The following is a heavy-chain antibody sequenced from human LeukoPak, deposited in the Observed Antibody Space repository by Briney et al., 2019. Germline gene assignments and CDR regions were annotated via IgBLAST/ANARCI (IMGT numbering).Heavy chain of an antibody. D-gene: IGHD6-19*01. CDR2: IATSSSTI. Sequence: PGGSLRLSCAASGFTFSTYTMNWVRQPPGKGLEWVSNIATSSSTIYYADSVKGRFTISRDNAKNSLYLQMNSLRAEDTAVYYCASLNLGGWTIDYWGQGTLVTVSS. CDR1: GFTFSTYT. V-gene: IGHV3-48*04. J-gene: IGHJ4*02. CDR3: ASLNLGGWTIDY.